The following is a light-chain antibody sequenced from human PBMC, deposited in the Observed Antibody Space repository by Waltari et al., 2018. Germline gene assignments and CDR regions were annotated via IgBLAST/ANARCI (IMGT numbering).Light chain of an antibody. CDR3: QQCYSSPYT. CDR1: PSVFSSSNKTND. J-gene: IGKJ2*01. V-gene: IGKV4-1*01. Sequence: DIVMPQSPDSLAVSLGERATLNCKSSPSVFSSSNKTNDLGWYQQQPGQPPKLLISWASTGESGVPDRFSDSGSGTDFTLTISSLQAEDVAVYYCQQCYSSPYTFGQGTKLEIK. CDR2: WAS.